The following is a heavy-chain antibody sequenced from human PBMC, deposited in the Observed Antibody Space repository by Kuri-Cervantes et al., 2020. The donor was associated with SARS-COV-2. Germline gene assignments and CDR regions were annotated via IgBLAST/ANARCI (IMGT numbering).Heavy chain of an antibody. V-gene: IGHV3-23*01. Sequence: GESLKISCAASGFTFSSYAMSWVRQAPGKGLEWVSAISGSGGSTYYADSVKGRFTISKDNSKNTLYLQMNSLRAEDTAVYYCAKDRSRYRGYSYGTGGWYFDLWGRDTLVTVSS. J-gene: IGHJ2*01. D-gene: IGHD5-18*01. CDR1: GFTFSSYA. CDR3: AKDRSRYRGYSYGTGGWYFDL. CDR2: ISGSGGST.